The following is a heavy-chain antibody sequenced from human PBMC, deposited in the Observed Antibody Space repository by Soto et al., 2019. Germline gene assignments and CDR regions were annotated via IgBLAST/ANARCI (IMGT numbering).Heavy chain of an antibody. D-gene: IGHD3-10*01. V-gene: IGHV1-3*01. J-gene: IGHJ5*02. CDR1: GYTFTSYA. CDR3: ASDGGGSESYPSNWFDP. Sequence: QVQLVQSGAEVKKPGASVKVSCKASGYTFTSYAMHWVRQAPGQRLEWMGWINAGNGNTKYSQKFQVRVTITRDTSASTAYMELSSLRSEDTAVYYCASDGGGSESYPSNWFDPWGQGTLVTVSS. CDR2: INAGNGNT.